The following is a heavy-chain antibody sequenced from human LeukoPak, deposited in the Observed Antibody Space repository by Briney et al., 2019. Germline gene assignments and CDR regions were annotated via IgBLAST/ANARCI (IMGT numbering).Heavy chain of an antibody. Sequence: SETLSLTCTVSGGSISSSSYYWGWIRQPPGKGLEWIGSIYYSGSTYYNPSLKSRVTISVDTSKNQFSLKLSSVTAADTAVYYCAREAIAAAHFDYWGQGTLVTVPS. CDR2: IYYSGST. CDR3: AREAIAAAHFDY. J-gene: IGHJ4*02. CDR1: GGSISSSSYY. D-gene: IGHD6-13*01. V-gene: IGHV4-39*07.